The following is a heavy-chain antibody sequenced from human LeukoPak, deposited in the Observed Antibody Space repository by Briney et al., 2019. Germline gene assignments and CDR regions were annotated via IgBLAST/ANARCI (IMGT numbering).Heavy chain of an antibody. CDR2: ISYDGSNK. J-gene: IGHJ4*02. CDR3: ARDSADY. D-gene: IGHD3-10*01. V-gene: IGHV3-30*03. CDR1: GFTFSSYG. Sequence: GGSLRLSCAASGFTFSSYGMHWVRQAPGKGLEWVAVISYDGSNKYYADSVKGRFTISRDNSKNTLYLQMNSLRSEDTAVYYCARDSADYWGQGTLVTVSS.